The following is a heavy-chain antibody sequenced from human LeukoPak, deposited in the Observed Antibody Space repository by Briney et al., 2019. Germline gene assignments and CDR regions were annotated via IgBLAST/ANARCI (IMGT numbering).Heavy chain of an antibody. CDR3: ARGTAYYGMDV. CDR2: TYYSGST. D-gene: IGHD5-18*01. V-gene: IGHV4-31*03. CDR1: GGSISSGGYY. J-gene: IGHJ6*02. Sequence: SETLSLTCTVSGGSISSGGYYWSWIRQHPGKGLEWIGYTYYSGSTYYNPSLKSRVTISVDTSKNQFSLKLSSVTAADTAVYYCARGTAYYGMDVWGQGTTVTVSS.